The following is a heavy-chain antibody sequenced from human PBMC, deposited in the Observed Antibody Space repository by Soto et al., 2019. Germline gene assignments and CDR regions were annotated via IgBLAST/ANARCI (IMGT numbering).Heavy chain of an antibody. CDR3: ARILIIGPTRGSYFDY. CDR2: ISSSSSYI. J-gene: IGHJ4*02. Sequence: GASLILSSAVSGFPFSTYTMNWVLQPPGTGLEWVSSISSSSSYIYYADSVKGRFTISRDNAKNSLYLQMNGLRAEDTAVYYCARILIIGPTRGSYFDYWGQGT. D-gene: IGHD1-20*01. V-gene: IGHV3-21*01. CDR1: GFPFSTYT.